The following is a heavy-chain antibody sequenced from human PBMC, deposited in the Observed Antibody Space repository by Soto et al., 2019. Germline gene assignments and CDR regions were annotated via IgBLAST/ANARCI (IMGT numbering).Heavy chain of an antibody. CDR2: IYPGDSDT. V-gene: IGHV5-51*01. Sequence: GSLKISCKGSGYSFTSYWIVWVRQMPGKGLDWIGIIYPGDSDTRYSPSFQGQVTISADKSISTAYLQWSSLNASDTAMYYCAKTLGYYDSSGYYYYGMDVWGQGTTVTVSS. J-gene: IGHJ6*02. CDR3: AKTLGYYDSSGYYYYGMDV. D-gene: IGHD3-22*01. CDR1: GYSFTSYW.